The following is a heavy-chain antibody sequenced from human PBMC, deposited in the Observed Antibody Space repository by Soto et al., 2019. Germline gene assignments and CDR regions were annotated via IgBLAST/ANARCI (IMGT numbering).Heavy chain of an antibody. CDR2: ISYDGNNR. CDR1: GFTFSAYA. J-gene: IGHJ4*02. Sequence: QAQLVESGGGVVQPGRSLRLSCAASGFTFSAYAMNWVRQAPGKGLEWVALISYDGNNRYYADSVKGRFTISRDNSKNTLYLQMNSLRGEDTAVYYCARDGNTYYYDRQDYWGQGSLVTVSS. CDR3: ARDGNTYYYDRQDY. D-gene: IGHD3-22*01. V-gene: IGHV3-30-3*01.